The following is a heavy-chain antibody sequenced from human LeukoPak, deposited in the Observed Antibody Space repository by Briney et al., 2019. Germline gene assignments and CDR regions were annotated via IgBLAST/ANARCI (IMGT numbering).Heavy chain of an antibody. J-gene: IGHJ4*02. CDR3: ARGMVRGVNPYYFDY. CDR1: GGSISSSSYY. V-gene: IGHV4-39*07. Sequence: SETLSLTCAVSGGSISSSSYYWGWIRQSPGKGLEWTGSIYYSGSTYYNPSLKSRVSISVDTSKNQFSLKLISVTAADTAVYYCARGMVRGVNPYYFDYWGRRTLVTVSS. CDR2: IYYSGST. D-gene: IGHD3-10*01.